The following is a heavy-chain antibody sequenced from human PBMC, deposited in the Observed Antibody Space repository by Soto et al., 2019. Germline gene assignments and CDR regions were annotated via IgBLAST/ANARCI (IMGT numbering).Heavy chain of an antibody. J-gene: IGHJ6*02. V-gene: IGHV3-30-3*01. D-gene: IGHD5-12*01. CDR2: ISYDGSNK. CDR1: GFTFSSYA. Sequence: QVQLVESGGGVVKPGRSLRLSCAASGFTFSSYAMHWVRQAPGKGLEWVAVISYDGSNKYYADSVKGRFTISRDNSKNTLYLQMNSLRAEDTAVYYCARANSGYDFDYYYYGMDVWGQGTTVTVSS. CDR3: ARANSGYDFDYYYYGMDV.